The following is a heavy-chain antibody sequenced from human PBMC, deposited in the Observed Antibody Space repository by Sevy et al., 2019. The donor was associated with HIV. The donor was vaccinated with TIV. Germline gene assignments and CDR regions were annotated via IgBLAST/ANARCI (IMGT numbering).Heavy chain of an antibody. CDR3: TRGYYYDSSGYSDY. V-gene: IGHV3-49*03. J-gene: IGHJ4*02. CDR1: GFTFGDYA. CDR2: IRSKDYGGAT. D-gene: IGHD3-22*01. Sequence: GGSLRLSCTGSGFTFGDYAMSWFRQAPGRGLEWVGFIRSKDYGGATEYAASGKGRFTISRDDSKSIADLQMNSLKTEDTAVYYCTRGYYYDSSGYSDYWGQGTLVTVSS.